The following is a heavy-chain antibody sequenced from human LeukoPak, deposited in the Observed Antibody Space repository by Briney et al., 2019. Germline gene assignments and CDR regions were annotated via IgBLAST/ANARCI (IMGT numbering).Heavy chain of an antibody. J-gene: IGHJ4*02. CDR1: GFTFSNYA. V-gene: IGHV3-23*01. CDR3: AKGATSAYFSPLDS. Sequence: GGSLRLSCGASGFTFSNYAISWVRQAPGKGLEWVSGITNGGGNTNCADSVKVRFTISRDNAKNTLYLQMDSLRAEDTAIYYCAKGATSAYFSPLDSWGQGTLVTVSS. D-gene: IGHD3-22*01. CDR2: ITNGGGNT.